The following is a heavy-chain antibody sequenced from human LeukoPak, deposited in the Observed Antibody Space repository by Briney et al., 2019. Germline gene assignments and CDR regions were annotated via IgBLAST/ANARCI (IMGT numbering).Heavy chain of an antibody. J-gene: IGHJ4*01. CDR2: IRQDGGEK. CDR3: ARDGTAAGLYFDL. Sequence: GGSLRLSCAVSGFTFSSYWMNWVRQAPGKGLEWVASIRQDGGEKSYVDSVKGRFTISRDNTKNSLYLQMSSLRAEDTAVYYCARDGTAAGLYFDLWGQGTLVTVSS. CDR1: GFTFSSYW. V-gene: IGHV3-7*01. D-gene: IGHD6-13*01.